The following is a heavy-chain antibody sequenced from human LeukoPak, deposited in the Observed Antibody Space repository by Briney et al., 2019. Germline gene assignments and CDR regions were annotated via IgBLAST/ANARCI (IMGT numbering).Heavy chain of an antibody. CDR1: GFTFNSYG. J-gene: IGHJ4*02. CDR2: MWYDGSNK. V-gene: IGHV3-33*07. Sequence: GGSLRLSCAASGFTFNSYGMYWVRQAPGKGLERVAVMWYDGSNKYYADSVKGRFTISRDDSKNTLYLQMNSLRAEDTAMYYCARGLPPVMKYYFDYWGQGTLVTVSS. D-gene: IGHD4-11*01. CDR3: ARGLPPVMKYYFDY.